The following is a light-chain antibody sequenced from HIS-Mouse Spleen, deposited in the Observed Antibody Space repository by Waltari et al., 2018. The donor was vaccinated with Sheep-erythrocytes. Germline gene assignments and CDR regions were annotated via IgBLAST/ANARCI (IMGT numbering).Light chain of an antibody. Sequence: QSALTQPASVSGSPGQSIPLPCTGTSSDVGRYNLFSWYQQHPGKAPKLMIYEGSKRPSGVSNRFSGSKSGNTASLTISGLQAEDEADYYCCSYAGSSTLVFGGGTKLTVL. V-gene: IGLV2-23*01. CDR3: CSYAGSSTLV. CDR1: SSDVGRYNL. CDR2: EGS. J-gene: IGLJ2*01.